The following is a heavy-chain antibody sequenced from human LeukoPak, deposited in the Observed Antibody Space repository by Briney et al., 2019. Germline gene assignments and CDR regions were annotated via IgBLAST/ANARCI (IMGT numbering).Heavy chain of an antibody. CDR2: ISSSSSYI. Sequence: AGGSLRLSCAASGFTFSSYSMNWVRQAPGKGLEWVSSISSSSSYIYYADSVKGRFTTSRDNAKNSLYLQMNSLRAEDTAVYYCARDLDYYGSGSSDYWGQGTLVTVSS. CDR1: GFTFSSYS. V-gene: IGHV3-21*01. J-gene: IGHJ4*02. D-gene: IGHD3-10*01. CDR3: ARDLDYYGSGSSDY.